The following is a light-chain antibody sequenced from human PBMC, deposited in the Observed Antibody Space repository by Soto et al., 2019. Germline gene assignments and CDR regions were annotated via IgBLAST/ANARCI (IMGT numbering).Light chain of an antibody. CDR3: QQFSNAPQT. J-gene: IGKJ2*01. CDR2: AAS. CDR1: QSVNSRY. V-gene: IGKV3-20*01. Sequence: EIVLTQSPGTLSLSPGERVTLSCRASQSVNSRYLAWYQQKPGQAPRLLIYAASSRATGIPDRFSGSGSGTDFTLTISRLEPEDFAVYYCQQFSNAPQTFGQGTELEI.